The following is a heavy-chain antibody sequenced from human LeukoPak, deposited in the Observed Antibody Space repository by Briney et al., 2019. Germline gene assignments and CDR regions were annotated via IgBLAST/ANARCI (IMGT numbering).Heavy chain of an antibody. Sequence: PGESLKISCKGSGYIFTIYWIGWVRQLPGKGLVWLCIIYPGHSDTRYRPSFQFQITISADKSISTAYQQWSSLKASDTAIYYCARQGYSYGYDYWGQGTLVTVSS. V-gene: IGHV5-51*01. CDR2: IYPGHSDT. J-gene: IGHJ4*02. CDR3: ARQGYSYGYDY. CDR1: GYIFTIYW. D-gene: IGHD5-18*01.